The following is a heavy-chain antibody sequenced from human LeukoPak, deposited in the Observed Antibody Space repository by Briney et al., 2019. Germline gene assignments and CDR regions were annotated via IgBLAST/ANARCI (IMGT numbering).Heavy chain of an antibody. CDR2: ISAYNGNT. V-gene: IGHV1-18*01. CDR1: GYTFTSYG. CDR3: ARKAPYYYYYYMDV. J-gene: IGHJ6*03. Sequence: GASVKVSCKASGYTFTSYGISWVRQAPGQGLEWMGWISAYNGNTNYAQKLQGRITMTTDTSTSTAYMELRSLRSDDTAVYYCARKAPYYYYYYMDVWGKGTTVTVSS.